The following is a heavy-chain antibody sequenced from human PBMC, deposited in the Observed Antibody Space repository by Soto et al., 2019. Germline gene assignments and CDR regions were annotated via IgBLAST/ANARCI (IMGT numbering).Heavy chain of an antibody. Sequence: GGSLRLSCVVSGFIFSEYEFNWVRQAPGKGLEWVAVIWYNGSDKKYADSVKGRFTISRDNSEKTLYLQMNSLRAEDTAVYYCAKDYGDWTGLYYYGMDVWGQGTTFTVS. CDR3: AKDYGDWTGLYYYGMDV. J-gene: IGHJ6*02. D-gene: IGHD4-17*01. CDR2: IWYNGSDK. V-gene: IGHV3-33*06. CDR1: GFIFSEYE.